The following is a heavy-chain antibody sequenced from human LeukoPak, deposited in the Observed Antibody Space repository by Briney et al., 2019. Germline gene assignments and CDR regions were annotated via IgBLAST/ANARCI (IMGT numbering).Heavy chain of an antibody. CDR3: ARATRRYGMDV. CDR1: GFTFSSYD. Sequence: GGSLRLSCAASGFTFSSYDMPWVRQATGKGLEWVSAIGTAGDTYYPGSVKGRFTISRENAKNSLYLQMNSLRAGDTAVYYCARATRRYGMDVWGQGTTVTVSS. D-gene: IGHD1/OR15-1a*01. J-gene: IGHJ6*02. CDR2: IGTAGDT. V-gene: IGHV3-13*01.